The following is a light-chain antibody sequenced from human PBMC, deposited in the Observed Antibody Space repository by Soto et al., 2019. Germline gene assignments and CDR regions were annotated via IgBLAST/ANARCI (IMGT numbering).Light chain of an antibody. CDR2: SAS. V-gene: IGKV3-20*01. Sequence: EIVLTQSPDTLSLSPGERATLSCRASQSVSSNYLAWYQQKPGQAPRLLIYSASSRATGIPDRFSGSGSGTDFTLTITRLEPEDFAVYYCQQYGSSPRTFGQGTKVEVK. CDR1: QSVSSNY. CDR3: QQYGSSPRT. J-gene: IGKJ1*01.